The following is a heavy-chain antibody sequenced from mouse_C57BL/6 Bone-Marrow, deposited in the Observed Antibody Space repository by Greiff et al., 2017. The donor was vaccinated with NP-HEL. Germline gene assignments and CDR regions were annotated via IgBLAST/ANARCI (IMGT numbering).Heavy chain of an antibody. Sequence: QVQLQQSGPGLVQPSQSLSITCTVSGFSLTSYGVHWVRQSPGKGLEWLGVIWRGGSTDYNAAFMSRLSITKDNSKSQVFFKMNSLQADDTAIYYCAKNALYYGSSLYWYFDVWGTGTTVTVSS. CDR1: GFSLTSYG. CDR2: IWRGGST. CDR3: AKNALYYGSSLYWYFDV. J-gene: IGHJ1*03. D-gene: IGHD1-1*01. V-gene: IGHV2-5*01.